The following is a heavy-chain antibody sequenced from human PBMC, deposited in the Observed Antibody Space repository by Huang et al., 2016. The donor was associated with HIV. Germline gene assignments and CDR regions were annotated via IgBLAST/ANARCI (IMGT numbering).Heavy chain of an antibody. CDR1: GYTFTSYG. CDR3: ARDPKYHRIGYYRQRRGIDI. Sequence: QIQLMQSGPELKQPGASVKVSCKASGYTFTSYGITWVRQAPGQGPEWMGGSSASSGDKESAQKFKGRVTLTTDTSTNIAYMELRSLRSDDTAKYYCARDPKYHRIGYYRQRRGIDIWGQGTMVIVSS. V-gene: IGHV1-18*01. D-gene: IGHD3-22*01. J-gene: IGHJ3*02. CDR2: SSASSGDK.